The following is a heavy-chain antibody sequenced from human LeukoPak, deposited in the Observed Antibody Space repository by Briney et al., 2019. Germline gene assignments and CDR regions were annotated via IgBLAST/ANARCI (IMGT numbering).Heavy chain of an antibody. Sequence: SQTLSLTCAISRDSVSSNSAAWNWIRQSPSRGLEWLGRTYYRSKWYNDYAVSVKSRISINPDTSKNQFSLQLNSVTPEDTAVYYCVRDMYSSGWYRFDYWGQGTLVTVSS. CDR2: TYYRSKWYN. D-gene: IGHD6-19*01. V-gene: IGHV6-1*01. J-gene: IGHJ4*02. CDR3: VRDMYSSGWYRFDY. CDR1: RDSVSSNSAA.